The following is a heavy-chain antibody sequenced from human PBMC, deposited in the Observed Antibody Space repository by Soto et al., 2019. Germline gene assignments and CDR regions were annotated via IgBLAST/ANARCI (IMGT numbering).Heavy chain of an antibody. CDR2: INSDGSFT. Sequence: GGSLRLSCAASGFAFSSYWMHWVRLTPGKGLVWVSRINSDGSFTSYADSVKGRFTISRDNAKNTLYLQMNSLRAEDTAVYYCVTLRYYYDSSGYYPWTGFDNWGQGTLVPVSS. V-gene: IGHV3-74*01. J-gene: IGHJ4*02. CDR1: GFAFSSYW. D-gene: IGHD3-22*01. CDR3: VTLRYYYDSSGYYPWTGFDN.